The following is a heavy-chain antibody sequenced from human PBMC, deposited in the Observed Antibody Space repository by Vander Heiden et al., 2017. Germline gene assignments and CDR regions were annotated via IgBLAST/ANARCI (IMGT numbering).Heavy chain of an antibody. Sequence: QVQLVQSGAEVKKPGSSVKVSCKASGGTFSSYAISWVRQAPGQGLEWMGGIIPIFGTANYAQKFQGRVTITADKSTSTAYMELSSLRSEDTAVYYCARSYYDSSGYYVDAFDIWGQGTMVTVSS. V-gene: IGHV1-69*06. CDR2: IIPIFGTA. CDR3: ARSYYDSSGYYVDAFDI. CDR1: GGTFSSYA. D-gene: IGHD3-22*01. J-gene: IGHJ3*02.